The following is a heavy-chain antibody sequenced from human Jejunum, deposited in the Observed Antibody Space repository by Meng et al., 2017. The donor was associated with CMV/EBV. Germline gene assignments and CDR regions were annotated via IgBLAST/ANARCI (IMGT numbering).Heavy chain of an antibody. Sequence: SGFTFSSYAMSWVRQAPGKGLEWISVFYISGRGPYYADSVKGRFTISRDNSKNMVYLQMNSLRVEDTAVYYCAKDRGGSDDAYDVWGQGATVTVSS. J-gene: IGHJ3*01. CDR1: GFTFSSYA. D-gene: IGHD3-16*01. CDR2: FYISGRGP. V-gene: IGHV3-23*03. CDR3: AKDRGGSDDAYDV.